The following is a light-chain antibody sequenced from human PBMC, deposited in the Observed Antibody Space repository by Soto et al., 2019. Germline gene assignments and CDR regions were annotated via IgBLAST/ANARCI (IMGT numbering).Light chain of an antibody. CDR3: AAWDDSLNAVV. Sequence: VLTQPPSASGTPGQRVTISCSGSRSNIGSNAVNWYQHLPGTAPRLLIYGDNQRPSGVPDRFSGSKSGTSASLAISGLQSEDEADYYCAAWDDSLNAVVFGGGTKLTVL. CDR2: GDN. CDR1: RSNIGSNA. J-gene: IGLJ2*01. V-gene: IGLV1-44*01.